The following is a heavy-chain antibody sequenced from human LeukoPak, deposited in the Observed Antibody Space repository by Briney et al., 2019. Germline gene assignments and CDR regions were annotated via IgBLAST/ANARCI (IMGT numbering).Heavy chain of an antibody. J-gene: IGHJ4*02. CDR2: IYSGGST. CDR3: ARAFGGTTFDY. D-gene: IGHD3-16*01. CDR1: GFSFRDYW. V-gene: IGHV3-66*01. Sequence: GGSLRLSCAASGFSFRDYWMSWVRQAPGKGLEWVSVIYSGGSTYYADSVKGRFTISRDNSKNTLYLQMNSLRAEDTAVYYCARAFGGTTFDYWGQGTLVTVSS.